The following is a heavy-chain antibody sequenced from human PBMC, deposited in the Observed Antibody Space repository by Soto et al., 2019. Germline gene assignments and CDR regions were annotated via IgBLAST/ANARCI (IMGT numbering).Heavy chain of an antibody. J-gene: IGHJ4*02. D-gene: IGHD3-22*01. Sequence: QVQLVESGGGVVQPGRSLRLSCAASGFRFSSYGMNWVRQSPGKGLEWVAVIWYDGSNKFYGNSVKGRFTISRDNSRNTLYLRMNSLRDEDTAVYYCAREGKDDSVKGGFDNWGQGTLVTVSS. V-gene: IGHV3-33*01. CDR2: IWYDGSNK. CDR3: AREGKDDSVKGGFDN. CDR1: GFRFSSYG.